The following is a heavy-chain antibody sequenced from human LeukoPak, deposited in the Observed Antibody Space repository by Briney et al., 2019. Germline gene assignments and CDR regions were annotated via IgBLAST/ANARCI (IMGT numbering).Heavy chain of an antibody. J-gene: IGHJ4*02. CDR3: AREYSGFDY. D-gene: IGHD5-12*01. CDR1: GDPISSYSDY. Sequence: SETLSLTCTVSGDPISSYSDYTNYTWTWIRQPPGKGLEWIGYVYYSGSTNYNPSLKSRVTISVDTSKNQFSLKLTSVTAADTAVYYCAREYSGFDYWGQGTLVTVSS. V-gene: IGHV4-61*01. CDR2: VYYSGST.